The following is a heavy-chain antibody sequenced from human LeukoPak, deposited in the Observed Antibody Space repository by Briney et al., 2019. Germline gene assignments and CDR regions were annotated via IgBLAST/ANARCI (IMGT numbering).Heavy chain of an antibody. V-gene: IGHV3-23*01. J-gene: IGHJ4*01. CDR1: GFTFSSYA. CDR2: ISGSGGST. CDR3: AKDTYYYSSGSPLCDY. Sequence: GGSLRLSCAASGFTFSSYAMSWVRQAPGKGLEWVSAISGSGGSTYYADSVKGRFTISRDNSKNTLYLQMNSLRAEDTAVYYYAKDTYYYSSGSPLCDYWGHGTLVTVSS. D-gene: IGHD3-10*01.